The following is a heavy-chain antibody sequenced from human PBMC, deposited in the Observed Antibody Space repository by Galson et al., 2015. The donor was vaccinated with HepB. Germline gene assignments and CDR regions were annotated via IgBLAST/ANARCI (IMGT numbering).Heavy chain of an antibody. V-gene: IGHV3-48*02. J-gene: IGHJ4*02. D-gene: IGHD2-15*01. Sequence: SLRLSCAASGFTFDGYAMYWVRQAPGKGLEWVSYISCGSSAIHYADSVKGRFTISRDNGKNSLYLQMNSLRDEDTAVYYCARASCSGGSCYSAFEYWGQGTLVIVSS. CDR2: ISCGSSAI. CDR1: GFTFDGYA. CDR3: ARASCSGGSCYSAFEY.